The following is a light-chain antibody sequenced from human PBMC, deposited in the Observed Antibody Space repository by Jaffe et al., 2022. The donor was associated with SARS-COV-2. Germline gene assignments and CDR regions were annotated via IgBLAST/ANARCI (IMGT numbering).Light chain of an antibody. Sequence: QSVLTQPPSASGTPGQRVTISCSGSSSNIGINTVNWYQQLPGTAPKLLIYSNNQRPSGVPDRFSGSKSGTSASLAISGLQSEDEADYYCAAWDDSLTGPVFGGGTKLTVL. CDR3: AAWDDSLTGPV. J-gene: IGLJ3*02. V-gene: IGLV1-44*01. CDR1: SSNIGINT. CDR2: SNN.